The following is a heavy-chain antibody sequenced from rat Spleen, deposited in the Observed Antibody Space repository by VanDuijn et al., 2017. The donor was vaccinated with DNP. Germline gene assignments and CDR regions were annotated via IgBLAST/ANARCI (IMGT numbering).Heavy chain of an antibody. CDR1: GFTFGDYN. CDR2: ITYDGSST. D-gene: IGHD1-3*01. V-gene: IGHV5-7*01. Sequence: EVQLVESGGGLVQPGRSLKLSCAASGFTFGDYNMAWVRQAPKKGLEWVATITYDGSSTYYGDSVKGRFTISRDNAKNTQYLQIKSLRSEDTATYYCAREFYGSFDYWGQGVMVTVSS. J-gene: IGHJ2*01. CDR3: AREFYGSFDY.